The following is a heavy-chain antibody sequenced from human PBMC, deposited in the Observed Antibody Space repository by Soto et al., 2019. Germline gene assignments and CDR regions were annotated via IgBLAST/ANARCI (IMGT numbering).Heavy chain of an antibody. CDR1: GFTFNTCN. CDR2: ISSGGRTI. CDR3: ARDVEATPFDY. J-gene: IGHJ4*02. V-gene: IGHV3-48*02. D-gene: IGHD1-26*01. Sequence: QPGGSLRLSCAASGFTFNTCNMNWVRQAPGKGLEWLSYISSGGRTIYYADSVKGRFTISRDNAKNSLHLQMNSLRDEDTAVYYCARDVEATPFDYRGQGTLVTVSS.